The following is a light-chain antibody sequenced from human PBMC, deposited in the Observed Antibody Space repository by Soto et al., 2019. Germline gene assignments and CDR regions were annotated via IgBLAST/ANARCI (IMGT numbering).Light chain of an antibody. CDR1: SSNIGSNY. Sequence: QSVLTQPPSASGTPGQRVTISCSGSSSNIGSNYVYWYQQLPGTAPKLLIYRNNQRPSGVPDRLSGSTSGTSASLAISGLRSEDDAVYYCAAWDGSLSGLYVLGTGTKVTVL. CDR3: AAWDGSLSGLYV. CDR2: RNN. V-gene: IGLV1-47*01. J-gene: IGLJ1*01.